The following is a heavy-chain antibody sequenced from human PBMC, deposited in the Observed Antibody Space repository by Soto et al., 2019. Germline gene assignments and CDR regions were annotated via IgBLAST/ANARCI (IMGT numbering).Heavy chain of an antibody. Sequence: QVHLVQSGGEVTKPGASVKVSCQASGYPFTSSGVSWVRQAPGHGLELRGWISAYTGNTLYAHKFKGRVTMTTDTSTSTAYMELWSLRSDDTDVYYCATDPDCVSAPGWSALDACRQVPTVTVAS. V-gene: IGHV1-18*04. CDR2: ISAYTGNT. CDR1: GYPFTSSG. CDR3: ATDPDCVSAPGWSALDA. J-gene: IGHJ6*02. D-gene: IGHD3-3*01.